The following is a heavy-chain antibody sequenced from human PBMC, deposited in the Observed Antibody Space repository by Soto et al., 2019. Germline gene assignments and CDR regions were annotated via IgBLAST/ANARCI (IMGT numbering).Heavy chain of an antibody. CDR1: GFTFSSYA. CDR3: AKDRAEWGSYDY. CDR2: ISGSGGST. J-gene: IGHJ4*02. Sequence: EVQMLESGGGLVQPGESLRLSCAASGFTFSSYAMSWVRQAPGKGLKWVSTISGSGGSTYYAESVKGRFTISRDNSKNTLYLQMNSLRAADTAVYYCAKDRAEWGSYDYWGQGILVTVSS. D-gene: IGHD7-27*01. V-gene: IGHV3-23*01.